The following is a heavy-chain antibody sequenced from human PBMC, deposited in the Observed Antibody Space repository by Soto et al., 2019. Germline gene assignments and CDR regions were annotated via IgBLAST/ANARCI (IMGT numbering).Heavy chain of an antibody. J-gene: IGHJ6*03. CDR1: GGSISSGGYY. CDR3: ARGGYSGYDGGYYYMDV. CDR2: IYYSGST. Sequence: SETLSLTCTVSGGSISSGGYYWSWIRQHPGKGLEWIGYIYYSGSTYYNPSLKSRVTISVDTSKNQFSLKLSSVTAADTAVYYCARGGYSGYDGGYYYMDVWGKGTTVTVSS. D-gene: IGHD5-12*01. V-gene: IGHV4-31*03.